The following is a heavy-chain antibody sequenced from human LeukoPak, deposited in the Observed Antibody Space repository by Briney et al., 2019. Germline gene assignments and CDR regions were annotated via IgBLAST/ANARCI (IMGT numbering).Heavy chain of an antibody. CDR2: ISYDGSNK. D-gene: IGHD1-26*01. CDR3: ARDKGFSGTKHPDY. CDR1: GFTFSSYA. Sequence: KSGGSLRLSCAASGFTFSSYAIHWVRQAPGKGLEWVAVISYDGSNKYYADSVKGRFTISRDDPKNTLYLQVNSLRTEDTAVYYCARDKGFSGTKHPDYWGQGTLVTVSS. V-gene: IGHV3-30*04. J-gene: IGHJ4*02.